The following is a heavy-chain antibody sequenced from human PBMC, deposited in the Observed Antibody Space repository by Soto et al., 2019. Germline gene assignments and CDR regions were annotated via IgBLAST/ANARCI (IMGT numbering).Heavy chain of an antibody. CDR2: ISYDGSNK. CDR1: GFTVSSYA. V-gene: IGHV3-30-3*01. J-gene: IGHJ4*02. D-gene: IGHD2-15*01. CDR3: ASGYIVVVAAATRGGDY. Sequence: GGSRRLGCAASGFTVSSYAMHWVRQAPGKGLEWVAVISYDGSNKYYADSVNGRFTISRDNSKNTLYLQMNSLRAEDTAVYYCASGYIVVVAAATRGGDYWGQGTLVTVSS.